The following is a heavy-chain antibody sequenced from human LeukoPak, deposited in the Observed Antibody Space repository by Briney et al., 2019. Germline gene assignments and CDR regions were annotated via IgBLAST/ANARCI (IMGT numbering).Heavy chain of an antibody. CDR3: ARDGWGSYYGSGSPRYFDC. Sequence: SETLSLTCTVSGGSVSSGSYYWSWIRQPPGKGLEWIGYIYYSGSTNYNPSLKSRVTISVDTSKNQFSLKLSSVTAADTAVYYCARDGWGSYYGSGSPRYFDCWGQGTLVTVSS. CDR2: IYYSGST. J-gene: IGHJ4*02. D-gene: IGHD3-10*01. CDR1: GGSVSSGSYY. V-gene: IGHV4-61*01.